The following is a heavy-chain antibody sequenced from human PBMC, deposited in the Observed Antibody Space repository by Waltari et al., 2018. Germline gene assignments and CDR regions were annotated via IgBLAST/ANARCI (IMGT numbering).Heavy chain of an antibody. Sequence: QVQLQQWGAGLLKPSETLSLTCAVYGGSFSGYYWSWIRQPPGKGLEWIGEINHSGRTNYNPSLKSRVTISVDTSKNQFSLKLSSVTAADTAVYYCASRRRGYSSVLFDPWGQGTLVTVSS. D-gene: IGHD6-25*01. J-gene: IGHJ5*02. CDR3: ASRRRGYSSVLFDP. CDR2: INHSGRT. CDR1: GGSFSGYY. V-gene: IGHV4-34*01.